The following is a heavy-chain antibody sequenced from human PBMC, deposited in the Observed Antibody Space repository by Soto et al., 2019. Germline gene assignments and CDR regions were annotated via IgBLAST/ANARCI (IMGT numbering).Heavy chain of an antibody. Sequence: PSETLSLTCTFSCGSIISYYWSWIRQPPGKGLEWIGYIYYSGSTNYNPSLKSRVTISVDTSKNQFSLKLSSVTAADTAVYYCARYSSGWYKYAFDIWGQGIMVT. V-gene: IGHV4-59*01. J-gene: IGHJ3*02. CDR2: IYYSGST. CDR3: ARYSSGWYKYAFDI. D-gene: IGHD6-19*01. CDR1: CGSIISYY.